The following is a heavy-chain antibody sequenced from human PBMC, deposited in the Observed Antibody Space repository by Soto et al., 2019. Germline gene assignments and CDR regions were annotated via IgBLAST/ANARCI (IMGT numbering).Heavy chain of an antibody. V-gene: IGHV1-69*13. CDR3: ARGLNSSSWYLYSFGY. D-gene: IGHD6-13*01. CDR1: GGTFSSYA. CDR2: IIPIFGTA. Sequence: VKVSCKASGGTFSSYAISWVRQAPGQGLEWMGGIIPIFGTANYAQKFQGRVTITADESTSTAYMELSSLRSEDTAVYYCARGLNSSSWYLYSFGYWGQGTLVTVSS. J-gene: IGHJ4*02.